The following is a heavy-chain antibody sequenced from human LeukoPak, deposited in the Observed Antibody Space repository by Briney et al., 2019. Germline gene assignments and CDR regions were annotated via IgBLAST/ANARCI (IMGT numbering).Heavy chain of an antibody. Sequence: GGSLRLSCAASGFTFSSYSMNWVRQAPGKGLEWVSSISSSSSYIYYADSVKGRFTISRDNAKNSLYLQMNSLRAEDTAMYYCASESRHYDSSGYLVYWGQGTLVTVSS. CDR2: ISSSSSYI. CDR1: GFTFSSYS. J-gene: IGHJ4*02. D-gene: IGHD3-22*01. V-gene: IGHV3-21*01. CDR3: ASESRHYDSSGYLVY.